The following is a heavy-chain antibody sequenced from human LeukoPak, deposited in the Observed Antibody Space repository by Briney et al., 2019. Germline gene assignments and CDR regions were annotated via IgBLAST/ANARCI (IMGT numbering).Heavy chain of an antibody. J-gene: IGHJ6*02. Sequence: PSETLSLTCTVSGGSISSYYWSWIRQPPGKGLEWIGYIYYSGSTNYNPSLKSRVTISVGTSKNQFSLKLSSVTAADTAVYYCGRHGRLAAAGSYYYYGMDVWGQGTTVTVSS. CDR1: GGSISSYY. V-gene: IGHV4-59*08. CDR3: GRHGRLAAAGSYYYYGMDV. CDR2: IYYSGST. D-gene: IGHD6-13*01.